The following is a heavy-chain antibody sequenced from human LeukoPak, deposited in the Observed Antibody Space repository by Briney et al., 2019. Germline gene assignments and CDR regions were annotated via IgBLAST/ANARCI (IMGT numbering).Heavy chain of an antibody. CDR3: ARAASGGVLDY. CDR1: GGSFSGYY. CDR2: INDSGST. J-gene: IGHJ4*02. D-gene: IGHD2-8*02. Sequence: KASETLSLTCAVYGGSFSGYYWIWIRQPPGKGLEWIGEINDSGSTNYNPSLKSRVTISLGTSKNQLSLRLSSVTAADTAVYFCARAASGGVLDYWSQATLVTV. V-gene: IGHV4-34*01.